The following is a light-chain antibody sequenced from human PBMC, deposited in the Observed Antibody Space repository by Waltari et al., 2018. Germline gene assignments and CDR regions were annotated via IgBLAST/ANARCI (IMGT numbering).Light chain of an antibody. Sequence: EIVLTQPPATLPLSPGDTATPSCRASQRVGSHLAWYQQQPGQPPRLLIYDASNRATGVPARFRASGSGTDFTLTISSLEAEDFAVYFCQQRSNWTPHASGQGARLEIK. CDR2: DAS. V-gene: IGKV3-11*01. CDR3: QQRSNWTPHA. CDR1: QRVGSH. J-gene: IGKJ2*01.